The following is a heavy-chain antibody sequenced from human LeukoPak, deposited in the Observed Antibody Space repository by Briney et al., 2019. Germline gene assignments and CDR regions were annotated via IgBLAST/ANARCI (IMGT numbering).Heavy chain of an antibody. J-gene: IGHJ6*03. CDR1: GGSFSGYY. CDR2: INNSGST. CDR3: ARAVGSGSFQTYYYMDV. V-gene: IGHV4-34*01. D-gene: IGHD3-10*01. Sequence: SETLSLTCAVYGGSFSGYYWSWIRQPPGKGLEWIGEINNSGSTNYNPSLKSRVTISVDTSKNQFSLKVSSVTAADTAVYYCARAVGSGSFQTYYYMDVWGKGTTVTISS.